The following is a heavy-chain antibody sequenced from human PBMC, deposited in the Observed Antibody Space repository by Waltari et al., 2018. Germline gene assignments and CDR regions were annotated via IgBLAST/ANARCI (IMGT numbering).Heavy chain of an antibody. D-gene: IGHD3-3*01. CDR3: ARKDFWSGYDY. J-gene: IGHJ4*02. CDR2: IYYSGST. Sequence: QVQLQESGPGLVKPSETLSLTCTVSGDSISSYYWSWIRQPPGKGLEWIGYIYYSGSTNDNPALKSRVTISVDTSKNQFSLKLSSVTAADTAVYYCARKDFWSGYDYWGQGTLVTVSS. V-gene: IGHV4-59*01. CDR1: GDSISSYY.